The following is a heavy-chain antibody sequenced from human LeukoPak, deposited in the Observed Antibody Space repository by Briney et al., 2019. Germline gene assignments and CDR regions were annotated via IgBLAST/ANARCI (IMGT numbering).Heavy chain of an antibody. J-gene: IGHJ3*02. V-gene: IGHV1-46*01. Sequence: ASVKVSCKASGYTFTSYAMNWVRQAPGQGLEWMGIINPSGGSTSYAQKFQGRVTMTRDTSTSTVYMEPSSLRSEDTAVYYCARDHPYSGSYGAFDIWGQGTMVTVSS. D-gene: IGHD1-26*01. CDR3: ARDHPYSGSYGAFDI. CDR1: GYTFTSYA. CDR2: INPSGGST.